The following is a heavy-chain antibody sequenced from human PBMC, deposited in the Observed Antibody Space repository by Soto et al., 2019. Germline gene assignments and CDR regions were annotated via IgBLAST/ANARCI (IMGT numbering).Heavy chain of an antibody. J-gene: IGHJ6*02. CDR3: ARDRRGNYYHYGMDV. V-gene: IGHV1-2*04. CDR2: INPNSGGT. CDR1: GYTFTGYY. D-gene: IGHD3-16*01. Sequence: ASVKVSCKASGYTFTGYYMHWVRQAPGQGLEWMGWINPNSGGTNYAQKFQGWVTMTRDTSISTAYMELSRLRSDDTAVYYCARDRRGNYYHYGMDVWGQGTTVTVSS.